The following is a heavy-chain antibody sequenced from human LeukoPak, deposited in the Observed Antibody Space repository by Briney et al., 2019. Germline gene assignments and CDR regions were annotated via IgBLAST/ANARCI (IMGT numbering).Heavy chain of an antibody. CDR1: GFTFSRYN. Sequence: GGSLRLSCAASGFTFSRYNMNWVRQAPGKGLEWVSSISTSSLYIYYADSVKGRFTISRDNAKNSLYLQMNSLKVEDTALYYCARGLFLSGYLDAFDIWGQGTVVTVSS. CDR2: ISTSSLYI. CDR3: ARGLFLSGYLDAFDI. J-gene: IGHJ3*02. D-gene: IGHD3-22*01. V-gene: IGHV3-21*04.